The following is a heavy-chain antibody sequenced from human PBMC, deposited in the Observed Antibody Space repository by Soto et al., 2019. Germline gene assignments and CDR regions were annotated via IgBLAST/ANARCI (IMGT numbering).Heavy chain of an antibody. D-gene: IGHD3-22*01. V-gene: IGHV3-48*02. CDR2: ISSSHSTI. Sequence: EVQLVESGGGLVQPGGSLRLSCAASGFTFSSYSMNWVRQAPGKGLEWVSYISSSHSTIYYADSVKGRFPISRDNAKNSLYLQMNSLRDEDTAVYYCARGLYYYDSRGYWGYWGQGTLVTVSS. J-gene: IGHJ4*02. CDR3: ARGLYYYDSRGYWGY. CDR1: GFTFSSYS.